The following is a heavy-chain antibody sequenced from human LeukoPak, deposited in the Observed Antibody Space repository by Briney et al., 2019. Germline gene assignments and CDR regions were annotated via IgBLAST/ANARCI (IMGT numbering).Heavy chain of an antibody. CDR1: GGSISSYY. CDR2: IYTSGST. CDR3: AREENYDILTGYFDY. Sequence: SETLSLTCTVSGGSISSYYWSWIRQPAGKGLKWIGRIYTSGSTNYNPSLKSRVTMSVDTSKNQFSLKLSSVTAADTAVYYCAREENYDILTGYFDYWGQGTLVTVSS. D-gene: IGHD3-9*01. V-gene: IGHV4-4*07. J-gene: IGHJ4*02.